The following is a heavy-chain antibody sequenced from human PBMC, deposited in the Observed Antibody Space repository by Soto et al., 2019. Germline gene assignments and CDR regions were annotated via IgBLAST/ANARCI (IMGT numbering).Heavy chain of an antibody. CDR1: GGSFSGYY. D-gene: IGHD1-1*01. CDR2: INHSGSP. Sequence: LSLTCAVYGGSFSGYYWSWLRQPPGKGLEWIGEINHSGSPNYNPSLKSRVTISVDTPKNQFSLKMTSVTAADTAVYYCATANWSHHYFDPWGQGTLVTVSS. V-gene: IGHV4-34*01. J-gene: IGHJ5*02. CDR3: ATANWSHHYFDP.